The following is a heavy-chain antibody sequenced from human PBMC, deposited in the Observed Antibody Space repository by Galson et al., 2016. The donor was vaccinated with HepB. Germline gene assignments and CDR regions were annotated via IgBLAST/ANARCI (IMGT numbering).Heavy chain of an antibody. V-gene: IGHV3-9*01. CDR3: AKDSGSGSYYKWGWFDP. CDR2: LSWNSGSI. J-gene: IGHJ5*02. CDR1: GFTFDDYA. D-gene: IGHD3-10*01. Sequence: SLRRSCAATGFTFDDYAMHWVRQAPGKGLEWVASLSWNSGSISYADSMRGRVTISRDNAKNSLYLQMDSLRSEDTALYYCAKDSGSGSYYKWGWFDPWGQGTLVTVSS.